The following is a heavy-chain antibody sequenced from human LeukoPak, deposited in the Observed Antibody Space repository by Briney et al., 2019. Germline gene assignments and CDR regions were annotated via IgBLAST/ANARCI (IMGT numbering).Heavy chain of an antibody. CDR1: GYTFTSYG. D-gene: IGHD3-16*01. V-gene: IGHV1-18*01. CDR2: ISADNANT. CDR3: ARSDHTIWGSSAFDI. Sequence: ASVKVSCKASGYTFTSYGISWVRQAPGQGLEWMGWISADNANTKYSQKFQGRVTMTRNTSISTAYMELSSLRSEDTAVYYCARSDHTIWGSSAFDIWGQGTMVTVSS. J-gene: IGHJ3*02.